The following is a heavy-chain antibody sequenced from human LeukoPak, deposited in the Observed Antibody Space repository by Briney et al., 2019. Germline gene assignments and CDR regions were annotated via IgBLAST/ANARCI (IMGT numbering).Heavy chain of an antibody. D-gene: IGHD6-19*01. V-gene: IGHV3-30-3*01. J-gene: IGHJ4*02. CDR3: ARDHYSSGPYYFDY. CDR2: VSYDGSIK. CDR1: GFTFSSYA. Sequence: TGGSLRLSCAASGFTFSSYALHWVRQAPNKGLEWVAIVSYDGSIKYYADSVKGRFTISRENSKNTLYLQMHSLRVEDTAVYYCARDHYSSGPYYFDYWGQGTLVTVSS.